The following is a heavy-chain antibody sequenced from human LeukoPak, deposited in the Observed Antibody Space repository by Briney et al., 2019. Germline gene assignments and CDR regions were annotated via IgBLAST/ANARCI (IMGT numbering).Heavy chain of an antibody. V-gene: IGHV4-38-2*02. Sequence: PSETLSLTCTVSGYSISSGYYWGWIRQPPGKGLEWIGSIYYSGSTYYNPSLKSRVTISVDTSKNQFSLKLSSVTAADTAVYYCASRLVRMAWLANDYWGQGTLVTVSS. CDR3: ASRLVRMAWLANDY. CDR2: IYYSGST. J-gene: IGHJ4*02. D-gene: IGHD6-19*01. CDR1: GYSISSGYY.